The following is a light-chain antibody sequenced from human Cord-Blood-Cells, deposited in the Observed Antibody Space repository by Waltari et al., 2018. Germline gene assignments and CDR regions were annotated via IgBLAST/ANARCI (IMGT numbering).Light chain of an antibody. CDR1: SSNIGSNT. Sequence: QSVLTQPPSASATPGQRVTISCSGSSSNIGSNTVNWYQQLPGTAPKLLIYSNNQRPSGVPDLCSSSKSGTSASLASSGLQSEDEADYYCAAWDDSLNGWVFGGGTKLTVL. CDR2: SNN. V-gene: IGLV1-44*01. J-gene: IGLJ3*02. CDR3: AAWDDSLNGWV.